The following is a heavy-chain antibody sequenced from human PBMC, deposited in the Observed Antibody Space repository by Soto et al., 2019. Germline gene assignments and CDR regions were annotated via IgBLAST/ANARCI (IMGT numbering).Heavy chain of an antibody. CDR3: AREHSSSWRFDY. CDR1: GYTFTSYD. CDR2: MNPNSGNT. D-gene: IGHD6-13*01. Sequence: QVQLVQSGAEVKKPGASVKVSCKASGYTFTSYDINWVRQATGQGLEGMGWMNPNSGNTGYAQKFQGRVTMTRTTSISTAYMELSRLRSEGTAVYYCAREHSSSWRFDYWGQGTLVTVSS. J-gene: IGHJ4*02. V-gene: IGHV1-8*01.